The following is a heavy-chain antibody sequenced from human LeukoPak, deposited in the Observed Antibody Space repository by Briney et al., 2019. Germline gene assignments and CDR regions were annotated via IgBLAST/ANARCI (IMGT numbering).Heavy chain of an antibody. D-gene: IGHD6-13*01. CDR3: ARVIAAAGIDYLDY. J-gene: IGHJ4*02. V-gene: IGHV3-21*01. Sequence: GGSLRLSCAASGFTFSSYSMNWVRQAPGKGLEWVSSISSSSSYIYYADSVKGRFTISRDNAKNSLYLQMNSLRAEDTVVYYCARVIAAAGIDYLDYWGQGTLVTVSS. CDR2: ISSSSSYI. CDR1: GFTFSSYS.